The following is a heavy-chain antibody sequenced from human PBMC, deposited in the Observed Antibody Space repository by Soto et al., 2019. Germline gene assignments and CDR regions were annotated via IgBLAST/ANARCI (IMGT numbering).Heavy chain of an antibody. D-gene: IGHD7-27*01. CDR1: DGSISSYY. CDR3: ARRITGDPHFDL. J-gene: IGHJ2*01. V-gene: IGHV4-59*12. CDR2: VYSNGDT. Sequence: QLQLQESGPGLVKPSETLSLTCTVSDGSISSYYWSWIRQPPGKGLEWIGYVYSNGDTSFNPSLKRRGTKSVDTSRNRFSLRLNSVTAADTAVYSCARRITGDPHFDLWGRGTLVTVSS.